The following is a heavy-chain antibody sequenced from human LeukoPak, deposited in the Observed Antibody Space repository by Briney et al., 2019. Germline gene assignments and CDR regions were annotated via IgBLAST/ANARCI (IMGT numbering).Heavy chain of an antibody. D-gene: IGHD2-15*01. CDR2: INPNNGGT. V-gene: IGHV1-2*02. CDR3: AREGYCSGGMCPVEY. J-gene: IGHJ4*02. Sequence: ASVTVSCKASGYTFTGYYMHWVRQAPGQGLEWMGWINPNNGGTNYAQKFQGRVTMTRDTSISTAYMELTSLRSDDTAVYYCAREGYCSGGMCPVEYWGLGTLVTVSS. CDR1: GYTFTGYY.